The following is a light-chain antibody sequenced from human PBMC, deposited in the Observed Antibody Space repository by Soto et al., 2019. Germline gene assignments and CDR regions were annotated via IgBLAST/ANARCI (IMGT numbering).Light chain of an antibody. CDR2: KAS. CDR1: QSISSW. V-gene: IGKV1-5*03. CDR3: KQYNSYYT. J-gene: IGKJ2*01. Sequence: DIQMTQSPSTLSPSVGDRVTITCRASQSISSWLAWYQQKPGKAPKLLIYKASSLESGVPSRFSGSGSGTEFTLTVSSLQPDDFATYYCKQYNSYYTFGQGTKLEIK.